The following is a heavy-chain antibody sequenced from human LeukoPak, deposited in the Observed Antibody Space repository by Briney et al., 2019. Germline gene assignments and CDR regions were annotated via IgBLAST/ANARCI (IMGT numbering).Heavy chain of an antibody. CDR3: ARDLFYYGSGAWY. Sequence: GGSLRLSCAASGFTFSSYAMHWVRQAPGKGLEWAAVISSDESNKYYADSVKGRFTISRDNSKNTLYLQMNSLRAEDTAVYYCARDLFYYGSGAWYWGQGTLVTVSS. D-gene: IGHD3-10*01. CDR2: ISSDESNK. V-gene: IGHV3-30*04. CDR1: GFTFSSYA. J-gene: IGHJ4*02.